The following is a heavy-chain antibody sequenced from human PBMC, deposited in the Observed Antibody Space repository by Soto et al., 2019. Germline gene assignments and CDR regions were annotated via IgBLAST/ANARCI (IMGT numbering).Heavy chain of an antibody. CDR2: INAGNGNT. J-gene: IGHJ5*02. V-gene: IGHV1-3*01. CDR3: ARDNAHSSGWYSYVNWFDP. D-gene: IGHD6-19*01. CDR1: GYTFTSYA. Sequence: QVQLVQSGAEVKKPGASVKVSCKASGYTFTSYAMHWVRQAPGQRLEWMGWINAGNGNTKYSQKFQGRVTITRDTSASTSYMELSSLRSEDRALYYCARDNAHSSGWYSYVNWFDPWGQGTLVTVSS.